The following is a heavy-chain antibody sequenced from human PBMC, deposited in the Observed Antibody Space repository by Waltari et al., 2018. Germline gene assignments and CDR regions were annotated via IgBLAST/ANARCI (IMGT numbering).Heavy chain of an antibody. Sequence: QVQLVESGGGVVQPGGSLRLSCAAFGFTFRSYGMNWVRQAPGKGTEWVAYLRDDGSNEYYEESVKGRFTISRDNSKNTLYLQMNSLRTEDTAVYYCAGGGYSGNDFTQYWGQGTPVTVSS. J-gene: IGHJ4*02. D-gene: IGHD5-12*01. CDR2: LRDDGSNE. CDR1: GFTFRSYG. CDR3: AGGGYSGNDFTQY. V-gene: IGHV3-30*02.